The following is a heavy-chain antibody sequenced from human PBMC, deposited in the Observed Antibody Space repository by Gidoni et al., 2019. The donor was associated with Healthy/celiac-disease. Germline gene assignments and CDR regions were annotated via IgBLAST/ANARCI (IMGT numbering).Heavy chain of an antibody. CDR1: AFTFSSYS. Sequence: EVQLVESGGGLVQPGGSLRLSCAAYAFTFSSYSMNLVRQAPGKGLEGVSYSSSSSSTIYYADSVKGRFTISRDNAKNSLYLQMNSRRAEDTAVYYCARVPAHGDLFDLWGRGTLVTVSS. V-gene: IGHV3-48*01. CDR3: ARVPAHGDLFDL. CDR2: SSSSSSTI. D-gene: IGHD2-2*01. J-gene: IGHJ2*01.